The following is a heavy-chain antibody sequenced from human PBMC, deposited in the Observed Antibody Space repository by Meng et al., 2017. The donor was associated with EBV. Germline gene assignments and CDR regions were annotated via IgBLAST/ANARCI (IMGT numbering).Heavy chain of an antibody. CDR3: ARETSGYDFNWFDP. D-gene: IGHD5-12*01. J-gene: IGHJ5*02. Sequence: QVQRVQLGRRGKKPGASVKVSCKASGYTFTSYGISWVRQAPGQGLEWMGWISAYNGNTNYAQKLQGRVTMTTDTSTSTAYMELRSLRSDDTAVYYCARETSGYDFNWFDPWGQGTLVTVSS. V-gene: IGHV1-18*01. CDR2: ISAYNGNT. CDR1: GYTFTSYG.